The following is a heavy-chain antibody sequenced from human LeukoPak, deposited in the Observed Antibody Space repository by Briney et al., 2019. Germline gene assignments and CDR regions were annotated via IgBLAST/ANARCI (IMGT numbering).Heavy chain of an antibody. J-gene: IGHJ4*02. Sequence: SVKVSFKASGYTFTSYGISWVRQAPGQGLEWIGWIVVGSGNTNYAQKFQERVTITRDMSTSTAYMELSSLRPEDTAVYYCAKAVRGVILYYFDYWGQGTLVTVSS. CDR3: AKAVRGVILYYFDY. D-gene: IGHD3-10*01. CDR1: GYTFTSYG. CDR2: IVVGSGNT. V-gene: IGHV1-58*02.